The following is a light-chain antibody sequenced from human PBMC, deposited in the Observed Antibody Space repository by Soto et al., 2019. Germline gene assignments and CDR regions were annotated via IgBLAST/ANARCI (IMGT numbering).Light chain of an antibody. CDR1: SNDVGGYNY. J-gene: IGLJ1*01. CDR3: SSYTSSSTPYV. Sequence: QCVLTQPASVSGSPGQSIAISCTGTSNDVGGYNYVSWYQQHPVKAPQLIIYDVTNRPSGVSDRFSGSKSGNTASLTISGLQAGDEADYYCSSYTSSSTPYVFGTGTKVTVL. CDR2: DVT. V-gene: IGLV2-14*01.